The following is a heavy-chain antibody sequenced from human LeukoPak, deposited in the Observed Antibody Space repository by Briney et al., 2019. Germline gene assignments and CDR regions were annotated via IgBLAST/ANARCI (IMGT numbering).Heavy chain of an antibody. V-gene: IGHV3-30*03. CDR3: ASNRLSGYNPCPIEY. J-gene: IGHJ4*02. Sequence: PGGSLRQSCAASGFTLISYGMHWVRQAPGKGLEWVAVISYDGSNKYYADSVKGRFTISRDNSKNTLYLQMNSLRAEDTAVYYCASNRLSGYNPCPIEYWGQGTPCTVSS. CDR2: ISYDGSNK. CDR1: GFTLISYG. D-gene: IGHD1-14*01.